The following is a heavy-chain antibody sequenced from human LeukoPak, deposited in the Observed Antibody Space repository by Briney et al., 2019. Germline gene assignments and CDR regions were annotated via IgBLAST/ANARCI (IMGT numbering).Heavy chain of an antibody. CDR2: IHPNSGKT. CDR3: ARGHYGGNRYFDI. CDR1: GYTFRSYE. Sequence: ASVKVSCKASGYTFRSYEINWVRPAPGQGLEWVGWIHPNSGKTGYAQKFQGRVTMTRDTSTETAFMELSSLKFDDTAIFYCARGHYGGNRYFDIWGQGTLVTVSS. J-gene: IGHJ4*02. D-gene: IGHD4-23*01. V-gene: IGHV1-8*01.